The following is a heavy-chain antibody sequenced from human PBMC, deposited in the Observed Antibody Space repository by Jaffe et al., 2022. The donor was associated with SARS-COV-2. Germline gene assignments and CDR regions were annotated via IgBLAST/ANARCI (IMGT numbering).Heavy chain of an antibody. CDR3: ARDGEGTAMVYYYYGMDV. CDR1: GYTFTGYY. Sequence: QVQLVQSGAEVKKPGASVKVSCKASGYTFTGYYMHWVRQAPGQGLEWMGWINPNSGGTNYAQKFQGRVTMTRDTSISTAYMELSRLRSDDTAVYYCARDGEGTAMVYYYYGMDVWGQGTTVTVSS. J-gene: IGHJ6*02. V-gene: IGHV1-2*02. CDR2: INPNSGGT. D-gene: IGHD5-18*01.